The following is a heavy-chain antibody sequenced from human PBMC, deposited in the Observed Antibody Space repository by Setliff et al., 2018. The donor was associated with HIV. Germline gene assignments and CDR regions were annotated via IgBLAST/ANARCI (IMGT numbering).Heavy chain of an antibody. J-gene: IGHJ4*02. V-gene: IGHV4-4*08. D-gene: IGHD1-26*01. Sequence: PSETLSLTCSVSGGSINSYYWNWVRQPPGKGLEWIAYKHTSGSTNYNPSLKSRVTISVDTSKNQFSLQLNSVTAADTAVYFCARTRAPYFFDFWGQGAQVTVSS. CDR3: ARTRAPYFFDF. CDR1: GGSINSYY. CDR2: KHTSGST.